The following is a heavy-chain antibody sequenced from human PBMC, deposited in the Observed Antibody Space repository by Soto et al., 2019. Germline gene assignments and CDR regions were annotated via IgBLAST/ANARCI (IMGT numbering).Heavy chain of an antibody. Sequence: GGSLRLSCAASGFTFSSYAMSWVRQAPGKGLEWVSAISGSGGSTYYADSVKGRFTISRDNSKNTLYLQMNSLRAEDTAVYYCAKQIAREVLPGGGPVDYWGQGTLVTVSS. CDR1: GFTFSSYA. V-gene: IGHV3-23*01. CDR2: ISGSGGST. CDR3: AKQIAREVLPGGGPVDY. D-gene: IGHD1-26*01. J-gene: IGHJ4*02.